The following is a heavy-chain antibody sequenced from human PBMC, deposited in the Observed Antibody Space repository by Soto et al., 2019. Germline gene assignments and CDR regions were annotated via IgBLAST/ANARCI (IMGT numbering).Heavy chain of an antibody. Sequence: GGSLRLSCAASGFTFSSYATSWVRQAPGKGLEWVSAISGSGGSTYYADSVKGRFTISRDNSKNTLYLQMNSLRAEDTAVYYCAKVPRMIVVVRDFDYWGQGTLVTVSS. D-gene: IGHD3-22*01. CDR3: AKVPRMIVVVRDFDY. CDR1: GFTFSSYA. J-gene: IGHJ4*02. V-gene: IGHV3-23*01. CDR2: ISGSGGST.